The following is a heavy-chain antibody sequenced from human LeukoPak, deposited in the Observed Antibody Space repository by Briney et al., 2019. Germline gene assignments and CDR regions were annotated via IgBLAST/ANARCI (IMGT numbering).Heavy chain of an antibody. V-gene: IGHV3-30*03. CDR3: ARGLNSPFYYDSSGYYCDY. D-gene: IGHD3-22*01. CDR2: ISYDGSNK. Sequence: GRSLRLSCAASGFTFSSYGMHWVRQAPGKGLEWVAVISYDGSNKYYADSVKGRFTISRDNSKNTLYLQMNSLRAEDTAVYYCARGLNSPFYYDSSGYYCDYWGQGTLVTVSS. CDR1: GFTFSSYG. J-gene: IGHJ4*02.